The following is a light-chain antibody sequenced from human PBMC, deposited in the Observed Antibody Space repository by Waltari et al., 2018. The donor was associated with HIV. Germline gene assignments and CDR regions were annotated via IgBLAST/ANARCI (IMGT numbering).Light chain of an antibody. Sequence: SYEVTQPPSVSVSPGQTASITCSGDSLGEKYTSWYQQRPGQSLVLVIYQDNYRPSGIPDRFSGSNSGNTATLTISGTQSMDEADYYCQAWDSGTVVFGGGTKLTVL. J-gene: IGLJ3*02. CDR1: SLGEKY. V-gene: IGLV3-1*01. CDR3: QAWDSGTVV. CDR2: QDN.